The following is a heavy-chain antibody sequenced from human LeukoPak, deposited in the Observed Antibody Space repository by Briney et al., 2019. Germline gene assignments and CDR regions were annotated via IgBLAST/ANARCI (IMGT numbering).Heavy chain of an antibody. V-gene: IGHV4-4*07. J-gene: IGHJ4*02. Sequence: SETLSLTCTVSGGSISSYYWSWIRQPAGKGLEWIGRIYTSGSTNYNPSLKSRVTMSVDTSKNQFSLKLSSVTAADTAVYYCAGDTMVRGVINYWGQGTLVTVSS. CDR1: GGSISSYY. CDR2: IYTSGST. CDR3: AGDTMVRGVINY. D-gene: IGHD3-10*01.